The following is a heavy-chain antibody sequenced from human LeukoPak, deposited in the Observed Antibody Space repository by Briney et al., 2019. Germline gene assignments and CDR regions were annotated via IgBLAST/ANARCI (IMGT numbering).Heavy chain of an antibody. J-gene: IGHJ4*02. V-gene: IGHV3-20*04. CDR1: GFTFDDYG. D-gene: IGHD2-15*01. CDR3: AKGSSDGCYSPVDY. Sequence: GGSLRLSCAVSGFTFDDYGMSWVRQAPGKGLKWVSGINWNGGSIGYADSVKGRFTISRDNSKNTLSLQMNSLRAEDTAVYYCAKGSSDGCYSPVDYWGQGTRVTVSS. CDR2: INWNGGSI.